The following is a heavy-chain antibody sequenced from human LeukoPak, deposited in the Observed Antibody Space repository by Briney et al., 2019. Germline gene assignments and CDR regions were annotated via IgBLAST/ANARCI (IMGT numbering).Heavy chain of an antibody. V-gene: IGHV3-53*01. CDR2: IYSGGST. Sequence: PGGSLRLSCAASGFTVSSNYMSWVRQAPGKGLEWVSVIYSGGSTYYADSVKGLFTISRDNSKNTLYLQMNSLRAEDTAVYYCARGVGSGWSYYYYYYMDVWGKGTTVTVSS. CDR1: GFTVSSNY. CDR3: ARGVGSGWSYYYYYYMDV. J-gene: IGHJ6*03. D-gene: IGHD6-19*01.